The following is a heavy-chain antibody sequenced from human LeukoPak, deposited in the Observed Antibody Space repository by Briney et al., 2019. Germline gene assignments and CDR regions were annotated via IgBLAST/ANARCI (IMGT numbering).Heavy chain of an antibody. V-gene: IGHV1-69*13. Sequence: GASVKVSCKASGGTFSRYAISWVRQAPGQGLEWMGGIIPIFGTANYAQKFQGRVTITADESTSTAYMELSSLRSEDTAVYYCARSRGAVAVFDYWGQGTLVTVSS. CDR1: GGTFSRYA. J-gene: IGHJ4*02. CDR3: ARSRGAVAVFDY. CDR2: IIPIFGTA. D-gene: IGHD6-19*01.